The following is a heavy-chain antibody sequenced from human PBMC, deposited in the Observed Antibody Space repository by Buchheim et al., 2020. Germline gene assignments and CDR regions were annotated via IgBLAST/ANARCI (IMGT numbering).Heavy chain of an antibody. CDR2: VNPNSGNT. CDR1: GYTFTSFD. CDR3: ARCPARITIFGVVGTRPTWFDP. Sequence: QVQLVQSGAEVKKPGASVKVSCKASGYTFTSFDINWVRQVPGQGLEWMGWVNPNSGNTGYAQKFQGRVTMTRDTSLSTAYMELSSLRSEDTAVYYCARCPARITIFGVVGTRPTWFDPWGQGTL. D-gene: IGHD3-3*01. J-gene: IGHJ5*02. V-gene: IGHV1-8*01.